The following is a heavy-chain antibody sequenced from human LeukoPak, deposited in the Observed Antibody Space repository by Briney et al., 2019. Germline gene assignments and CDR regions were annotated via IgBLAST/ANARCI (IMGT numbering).Heavy chain of an antibody. V-gene: IGHV4-38-2*02. CDR3: ARLGVVATINNYFDY. CDR1: GYSISSGYY. CDR2: IYHSGST. J-gene: IGHJ4*02. D-gene: IGHD5-12*01. Sequence: SETLSLTCTVSGYSISSGYYWGWIRQPPGKGLEWIGSIYHSGSTYYNPSLKSRVTISVDTSKNQFSLKLSSVTAADTAVYYCARLGVVATINNYFDYWGQGTLVTVSS.